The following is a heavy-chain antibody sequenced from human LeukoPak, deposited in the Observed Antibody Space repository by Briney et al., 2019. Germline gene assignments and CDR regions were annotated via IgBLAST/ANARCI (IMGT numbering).Heavy chain of an antibody. CDR3: ARSLTYSYGHFDY. D-gene: IGHD5-18*01. CDR1: GGSISSYY. CDR2: IYYSGST. V-gene: IGHV4-59*01. J-gene: IGHJ4*02. Sequence: PSETPSLTCTVSGGSISSYYWSWIRQPPGKGLEWIGYIYYSGSTNYNPSLKSRVTISVDTSKNQFSLKLSSVTAADTAVYYCARSLTYSYGHFDYWGQGTLVTVSS.